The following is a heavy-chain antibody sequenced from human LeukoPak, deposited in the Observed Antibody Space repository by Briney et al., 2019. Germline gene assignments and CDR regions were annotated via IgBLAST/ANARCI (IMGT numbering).Heavy chain of an antibody. CDR1: GFTFSSYV. Sequence: PGGSLRLSCAASGFTFSSYVMHWVRQAPGKGLEWVAVISYDGSDKYYADSVKGRFTISRDNSKNTLYLQMTSLRAEDTAVYYCARGAYRDYWGRGTLVTVSS. D-gene: IGHD1-14*01. V-gene: IGHV3-30*03. CDR3: ARGAYRDY. CDR2: ISYDGSDK. J-gene: IGHJ4*02.